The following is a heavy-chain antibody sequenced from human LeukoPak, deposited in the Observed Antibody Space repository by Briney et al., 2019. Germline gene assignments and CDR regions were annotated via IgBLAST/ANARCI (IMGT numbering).Heavy chain of an antibody. J-gene: IGHJ4*02. D-gene: IGHD1-14*01. V-gene: IGHV3-23*01. CDR2: FSGSGGST. CDR1: GFTFSSYA. Sequence: GGSLRLSCAASGFTFSSYAMSWVRQAPGKGLEWVSAFSGSGGSTYYADSVKGRFTISRDNSKNTLYLQMNSLRAEDTAVYYCAKDDRGMPYYFDYWGQGTLVTVSS. CDR3: AKDDRGMPYYFDY.